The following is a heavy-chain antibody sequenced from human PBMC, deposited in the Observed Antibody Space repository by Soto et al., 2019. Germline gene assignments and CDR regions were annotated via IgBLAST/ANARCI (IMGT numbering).Heavy chain of an antibody. CDR2: ISSSSSYI. J-gene: IGHJ6*02. V-gene: IGHV3-21*01. Sequence: EVQLVESGGGLVKPGGSLRLSCAASGFTFSSYSMNWVRQAPGKGLEWVSSISSSSSYIYYADSVKGRFTISRDNAKNSLYLQMNSLRAGDTAVYYCARVRGVVVVAPYGMDVWGQGTTVTVSS. D-gene: IGHD2-15*01. CDR1: GFTFSSYS. CDR3: ARVRGVVVVAPYGMDV.